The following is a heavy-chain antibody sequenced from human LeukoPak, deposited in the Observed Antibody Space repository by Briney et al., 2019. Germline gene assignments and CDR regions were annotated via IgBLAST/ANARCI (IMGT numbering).Heavy chain of an antibody. D-gene: IGHD3-10*02. CDR2: ISGSTI. Sequence: PGGSLRLSCAALDSPSVASMNWVRQAPGKELEWVSSISGSTIYYADSVKGRFTISRDNAKNSLYLQMNSLRAEDTAVYYCAELGITMIGGVWGKGTTVAISS. CDR3: AELGITMIGGV. V-gene: IGHV3-69-1*02. CDR1: DSPSVAS. J-gene: IGHJ6*04.